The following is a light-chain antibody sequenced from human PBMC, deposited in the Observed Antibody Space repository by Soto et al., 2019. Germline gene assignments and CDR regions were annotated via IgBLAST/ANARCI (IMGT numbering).Light chain of an antibody. CDR2: EGS. CDR1: SSDVGSYRF. CDR3: CSYAGTYTLV. Sequence: QSALTQPASVSGSPGQSITISCTGTSSDVGSYRFVSWYQQHPGKAPTLMIYEGSERPSGVSDRFSGSKSANTASLTISGLQAEDEADYYCCSYAGTYTLVFGGGTKLTVL. J-gene: IGLJ3*02. V-gene: IGLV2-23*01.